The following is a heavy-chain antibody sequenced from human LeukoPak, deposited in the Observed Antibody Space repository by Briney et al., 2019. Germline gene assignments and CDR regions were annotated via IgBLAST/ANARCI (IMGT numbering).Heavy chain of an antibody. CDR1: GFTFGDYA. J-gene: IGHJ4*02. Sequence: GGSLRLSCTASGFTFGDYAMSWVRQAPGKGLEWVGRIKSKADGETTDYAAPVKGRFTISRDDSNNMVYLQMNSLKIEDTAVYYCAIDEPNYAPYDFDYWGQGTLVTVSS. D-gene: IGHD4/OR15-4a*01. V-gene: IGHV3-15*01. CDR2: IKSKADGETT. CDR3: AIDEPNYAPYDFDY.